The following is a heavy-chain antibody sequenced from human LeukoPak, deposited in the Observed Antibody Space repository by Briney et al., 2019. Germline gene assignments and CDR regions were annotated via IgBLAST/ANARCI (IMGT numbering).Heavy chain of an antibody. D-gene: IGHD6-13*01. J-gene: IGHJ4*02. CDR2: TYYRSKWYS. CDR1: GDSVSSNSAA. Sequence: SQTLSLTCAISGDSVSSNSAAWNWIRRSPSRGLEWLGRTYYRSKWYSDYAVSVRSRITINPDTSKNQFSLHLDSVTPEDTAVYYCARYTSSWYLDYWGQGTLVTVSS. CDR3: ARYTSSWYLDY. V-gene: IGHV6-1*01.